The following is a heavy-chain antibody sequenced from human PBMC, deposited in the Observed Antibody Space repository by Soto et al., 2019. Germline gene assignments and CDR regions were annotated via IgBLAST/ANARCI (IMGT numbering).Heavy chain of an antibody. CDR2: IIPIFGTA. D-gene: IGHD1-26*01. CDR3: ARERVGATMRSAFDI. J-gene: IGHJ3*02. CDR1: GGTFSSYA. Sequence: SGKVSCKASGGTFSSYAISWVRQAPGQGLEWMGGIIPIFGTANYAQKFQGRVTITADKSTSTAYMELSSLRSEDTAVYYCARERVGATMRSAFDIWGQGTMVTVSS. V-gene: IGHV1-69*06.